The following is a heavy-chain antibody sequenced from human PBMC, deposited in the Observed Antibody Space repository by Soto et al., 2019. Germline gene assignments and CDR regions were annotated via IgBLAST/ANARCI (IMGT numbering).Heavy chain of an antibody. Sequence: VQLVESGGGVVQPGRSLRLSCAASGFTFSDYAMHWVRQAPGKGLEWVAVVSHDGRNTHYADSVKGRFTISRDSSKNTGAPEMTSLRAEDTAVYYCATGGRQWLVTSDFNYWGQGALVTVSS. V-gene: IGHV3-30*03. D-gene: IGHD6-19*01. CDR1: GFTFSDYA. J-gene: IGHJ4*02. CDR2: VSHDGRNT. CDR3: ATGGRQWLVTSDFNY.